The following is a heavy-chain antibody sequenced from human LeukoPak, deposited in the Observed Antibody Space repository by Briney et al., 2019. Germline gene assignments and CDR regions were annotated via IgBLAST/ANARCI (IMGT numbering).Heavy chain of an antibody. CDR2: IIPILGIA. CDR3: ARCSYGYYYYYGKDV. J-gene: IGHJ6*02. D-gene: IGHD5-18*01. Sequence: SVKVSCKASGGTFSSYAISWVRQAPGQGLEWMGRIIPILGIANYAQKFQGRVTITGDKSTSTAYMELSSLRSEDTAVYYCARCSYGYYYYYGKDVWGQGTTVTVSS. V-gene: IGHV1-69*04. CDR1: GGTFSSYA.